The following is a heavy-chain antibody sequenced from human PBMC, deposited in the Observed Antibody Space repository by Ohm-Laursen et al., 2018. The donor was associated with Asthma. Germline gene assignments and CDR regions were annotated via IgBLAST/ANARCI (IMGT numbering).Heavy chain of an antibody. J-gene: IGHJ4*02. D-gene: IGHD3-10*01. CDR2: IIPIFGTA. Sequence: SVKISCKASGGTFSSYAISWVRQAPGQGLEWMGGIIPIFGTANYAQKFQGRVTITADESTSTAYMELSSLRSEDTAVYYCASRVKGYGSGSFSTDYWGQGTLVTVSS. CDR1: GGTFSSYA. V-gene: IGHV1-69*13. CDR3: ASRVKGYGSGSFSTDY.